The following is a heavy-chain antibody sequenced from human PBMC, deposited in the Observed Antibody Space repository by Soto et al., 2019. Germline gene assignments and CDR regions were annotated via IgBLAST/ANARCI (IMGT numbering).Heavy chain of an antibody. CDR3: ARVWGSGSYYRYYYYYGMDV. D-gene: IGHD3-10*01. J-gene: IGHJ6*02. Sequence: SVKVSCKASGGTFSSYAISWVRQAPGQGLEWMGGIIPIFGTANYAQKLQGRVTITADKSTSTAYMELSSLRSEDTAVYYCARVWGSGSYYRYYYYYGMDVWGQGTTVTVSS. CDR2: IIPIFGTA. CDR1: GGTFSSYA. V-gene: IGHV1-69*06.